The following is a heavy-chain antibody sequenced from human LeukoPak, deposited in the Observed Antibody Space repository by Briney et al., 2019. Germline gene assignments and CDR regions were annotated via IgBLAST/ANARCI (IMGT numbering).Heavy chain of an antibody. CDR2: IYYSGST. D-gene: IGHD2-2*01. CDR3: ARGDIVVVPAAPYFDY. CDR1: GGSISSGDYY. Sequence: PSETLSLTCTVSGGSISSGDYYWSWIRQPPGKGLERIGYIYYSGSTYYNPSLKSRVTISVDTSKSQFSLKLSSVTAADTAVYYCARGDIVVVPAAPYFDYWGQGTLVTVSS. V-gene: IGHV4-30-4*01. J-gene: IGHJ4*02.